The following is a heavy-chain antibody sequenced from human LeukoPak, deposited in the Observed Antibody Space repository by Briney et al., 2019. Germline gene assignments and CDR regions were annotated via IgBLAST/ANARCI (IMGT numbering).Heavy chain of an antibody. D-gene: IGHD6-19*01. CDR1: GYTFTSYG. CDR3: ARAAEAWLVRGWFDP. V-gene: IGHV1-18*01. Sequence: ASVKVSCKASGYTFTSYGISWVRQAPGQGLEWMGWISAYNGNTNYAQKLQGRVTMTTVTSTSTAYMKLRSLRSDDTAVYYCARAAEAWLVRGWFDPWGQGTLVTVSS. J-gene: IGHJ5*02. CDR2: ISAYNGNT.